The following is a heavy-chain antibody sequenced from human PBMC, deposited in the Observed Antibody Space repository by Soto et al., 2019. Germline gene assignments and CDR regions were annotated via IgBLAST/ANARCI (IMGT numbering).Heavy chain of an antibody. CDR1: GFTFSSYS. V-gene: IGHV3-21*01. D-gene: IGHD3-3*01. CDR2: ISSSSSYI. Sequence: PGGSLRLSCAASGFTFSSYSMNWVRQAPGKGLEWVSSISSSSSYIYYADSVKGRFTISRDNAKNSLYLQMNSLRAEDTAVYYCARSRLITIFGVVIIGHYGMDVWGQGTTVTV. J-gene: IGHJ6*02. CDR3: ARSRLITIFGVVIIGHYGMDV.